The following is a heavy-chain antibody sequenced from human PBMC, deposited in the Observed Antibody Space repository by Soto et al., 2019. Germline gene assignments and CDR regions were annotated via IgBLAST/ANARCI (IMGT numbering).Heavy chain of an antibody. CDR3: ATTVLGYYYYMDV. CDR1: GYTFTSYY. D-gene: IGHD4-17*01. Sequence: ASVKVSCKESGYTFTSYYMHWVRQAPGQGLEWMGIINPSGGSTSYAQKFQGRVTMTRDTSTSTVYMELSSLRSEDTAVYYCATTVLGYYYYMDVWGKGTTVTVSS. J-gene: IGHJ6*03. CDR2: INPSGGST. V-gene: IGHV1-46*03.